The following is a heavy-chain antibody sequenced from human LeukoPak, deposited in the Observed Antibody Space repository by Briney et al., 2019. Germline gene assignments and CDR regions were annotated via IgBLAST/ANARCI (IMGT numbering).Heavy chain of an antibody. D-gene: IGHD3-22*01. CDR2: ITPIFGTA. J-gene: IGHJ4*02. CDR1: GGTFSSYA. Sequence: EASVKVSCKASGGTFSSYAISWVRQAPGQGLEWMGRITPIFGTANYAQKFQGRVTITTDESTSTAYMELSSLRSEDTAVYYCARDSHYYDSSGYYYRFDYWGQGTLVTVSS. CDR3: ARDSHYYDSSGYYYRFDY. V-gene: IGHV1-69*05.